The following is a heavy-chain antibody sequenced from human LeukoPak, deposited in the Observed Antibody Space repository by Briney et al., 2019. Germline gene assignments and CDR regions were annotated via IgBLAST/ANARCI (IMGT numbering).Heavy chain of an antibody. J-gene: IGHJ4*02. D-gene: IGHD3-3*01. CDR3: AKSTTYYDFWSGEGNLYYFDY. Sequence: GGSLRLSCAASGFTVSSNYMSWVRQAPGKGLEWVSVIYSGGSTYYADSVKGRFTISRDNSKNTLYLQMNSLRAEDTAVYYCAKSTTYYDFWSGEGNLYYFDYWGQGTLVTVSS. CDR1: GFTVSSNY. CDR2: IYSGGST. V-gene: IGHV3-53*01.